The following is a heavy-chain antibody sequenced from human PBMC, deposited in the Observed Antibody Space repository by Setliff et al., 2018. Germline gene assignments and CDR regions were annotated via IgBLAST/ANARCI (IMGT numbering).Heavy chain of an antibody. Sequence: SETLSLTCTVSPGSISRHYWSWFRQAPGKGLEWIGSIYHSGTTYYNPSLKSRVTILVDTSKNQFSLKMTSVTAADTALYYCARALYAPVGPTDNWFDPWGQGTLVTVSS. CDR1: PGSISRHY. CDR2: IYHSGTT. J-gene: IGHJ5*02. D-gene: IGHD1-26*01. V-gene: IGHV4-59*08. CDR3: ARALYAPVGPTDNWFDP.